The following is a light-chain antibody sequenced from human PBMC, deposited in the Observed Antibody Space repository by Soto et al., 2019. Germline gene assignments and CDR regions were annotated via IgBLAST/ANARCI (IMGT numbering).Light chain of an antibody. CDR2: KAS. V-gene: IGKV1-5*03. Sequence: DIQMIQSPSTLSASVGDRVTITCRASQSISSWLAWYQQKPGKAPKLLIYKASSLESGVPSRFSGSGTGTEFTITISSLQPDDFATYYCQQYNSFPTFGQGTKVEIK. CDR3: QQYNSFPT. CDR1: QSISSW. J-gene: IGKJ1*01.